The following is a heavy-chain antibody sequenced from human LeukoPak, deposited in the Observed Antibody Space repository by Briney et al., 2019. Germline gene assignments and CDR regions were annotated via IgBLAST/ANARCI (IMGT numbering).Heavy chain of an antibody. CDR3: ARDLSTVTARAPPRL. CDR1: GFTFSSYS. V-gene: IGHV3-21*01. D-gene: IGHD4-17*01. Sequence: GGSLRLSCAASGFTFSSYSMNWVRQAPGKGLEWVSSISSSSSYIYYADSVKGRFTISRDNAKNSLYLQMNSLRAEDTAVYYCARDLSTVTARAPPRLWGQGTLVTVSS. CDR2: ISSSSSYI. J-gene: IGHJ4*02.